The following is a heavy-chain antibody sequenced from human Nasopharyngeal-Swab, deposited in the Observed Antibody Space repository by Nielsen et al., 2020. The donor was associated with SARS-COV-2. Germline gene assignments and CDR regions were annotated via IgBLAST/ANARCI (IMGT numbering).Heavy chain of an antibody. CDR3: ARERYSESYDY. Sequence: GESLKISCAASGFTFSSYGMHWVRQAPGKGLEWVAVIWYDGSNKYYADSVKGRFTISRDNSKNTLYLQMNSLRAEDTAVYYCARERYSESYDYWGQGTLVTVSS. V-gene: IGHV3-33*01. CDR2: IWYDGSNK. CDR1: GFTFSSYG. J-gene: IGHJ4*02. D-gene: IGHD1-26*01.